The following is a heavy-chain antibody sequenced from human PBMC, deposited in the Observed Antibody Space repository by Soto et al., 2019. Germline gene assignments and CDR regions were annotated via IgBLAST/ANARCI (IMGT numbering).Heavy chain of an antibody. Sequence: QAQLMQSGAEVKKSGSSVKVSCRASGVSLNNFAFCWVRQAPGQGLEWIGGTIPLFGLTNYAQKFQGKVTITADESRSTVYMEMTDLTSEDTAVYYCGSPVAGATLNTYYTYGIDVWGQGTTVTV. V-gene: IGHV1-69*01. D-gene: IGHD1-26*01. CDR3: GSPVAGATLNTYYTYGIDV. CDR2: TIPLFGLT. CDR1: GVSLNNFA. J-gene: IGHJ6*02.